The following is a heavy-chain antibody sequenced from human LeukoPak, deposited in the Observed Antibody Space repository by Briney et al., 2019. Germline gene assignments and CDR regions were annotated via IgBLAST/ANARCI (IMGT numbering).Heavy chain of an antibody. Sequence: GGSLRLSCAASGNYWMHWVRQAPGKGLVWVSHINSDGSWTSYADSVKGRFTISKDNAKNTVYLQMNNLRAEDTAVYYCVSFYEKYWGRGTLVTVSS. CDR2: INSDGSWT. D-gene: IGHD2-2*01. CDR1: GNYW. J-gene: IGHJ4*02. CDR3: VSFYEKY. V-gene: IGHV3-74*01.